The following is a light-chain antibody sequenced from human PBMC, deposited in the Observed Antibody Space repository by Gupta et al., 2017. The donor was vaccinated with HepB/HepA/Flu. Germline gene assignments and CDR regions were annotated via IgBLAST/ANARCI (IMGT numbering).Light chain of an antibody. CDR3: QQWRT. CDR1: QSVSSSY. V-gene: IGKV3-20*01. J-gene: IGKJ1*01. CDR2: GAS. Sequence: EIVLTQSPGTLSLSPGERATLSCRASQSVSSSYLAWDQQKPGQAPRLLIYGASSRATGITDRFSGSGSGTDFTLTISRLEPEDFAGYYGQQWRTFGQGTKVEIK.